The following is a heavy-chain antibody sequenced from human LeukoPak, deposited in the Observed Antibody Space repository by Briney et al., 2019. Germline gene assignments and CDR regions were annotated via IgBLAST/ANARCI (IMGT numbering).Heavy chain of an antibody. CDR2: IYYSGST. V-gene: IGHV4-59*01. D-gene: IGHD3-3*01. Sequence: SETLSLTCTVSGGSISSYYWSWIRQPPGKGLEWIGYIYYSGSTNYNPSLKSRVTISVDTSENQFSLKLSSVTAADTAVYYCARSASLEWLSSYYYYMDVWGKGTTVTVSS. CDR3: ARSASLEWLSSYYYYMDV. J-gene: IGHJ6*03. CDR1: GGSISSYY.